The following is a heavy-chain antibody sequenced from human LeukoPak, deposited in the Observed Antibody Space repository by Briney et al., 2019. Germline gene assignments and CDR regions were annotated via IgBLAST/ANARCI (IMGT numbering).Heavy chain of an antibody. CDR2: ITSGGDT. V-gene: IGHV3-53*01. CDR3: VKDVNQYDILTGVFDF. CDR1: GLIVSGHY. D-gene: IGHD3-9*01. Sequence: GGSLRLSCAASGLIVSGHYMSWVRQAPGKGLEWVSSITSGGDTYNADSVKGRFTISRDNSKKTLYLQMNSMRAEDTAVYYCVKDVNQYDILTGVFDFWGQGAVVTVSS. J-gene: IGHJ4*02.